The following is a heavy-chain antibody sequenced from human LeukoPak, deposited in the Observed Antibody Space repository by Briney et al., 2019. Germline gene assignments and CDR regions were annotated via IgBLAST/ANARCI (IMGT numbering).Heavy chain of an antibody. CDR1: GGSISSGGYS. Sequence: PSQTLSLTCAVSGGSISSGGYSWSWIRQPPGKGLEWIGEINHSGSTNYNPSLKSRVTISVDTSKNQFSLKLSSVTAADTAVYYCARRSPLWPQVDTAMFFYGMDVWGQGTTVTVSS. V-gene: IGHV4-30-2*01. J-gene: IGHJ6*02. CDR2: INHSGST. D-gene: IGHD5-18*01. CDR3: ARRSPLWPQVDTAMFFYGMDV.